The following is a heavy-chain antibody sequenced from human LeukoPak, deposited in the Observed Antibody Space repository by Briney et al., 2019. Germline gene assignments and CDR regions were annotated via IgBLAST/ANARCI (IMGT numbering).Heavy chain of an antibody. CDR3: ARAQTRFLEWGYSDY. CDR1: GFTFSSYS. CDR2: ISSSSSYI. D-gene: IGHD3-3*01. V-gene: IGHV3-21*01. Sequence: GGSLRLSCAASGFTFSSYSMNWVRQAPGKGLEWVSSISSSSSYIYYADSVKGRFTISRDNAKNSLYLQMNSLRAEDTAVYYCARAQTRFLEWGYSDYWGQGTLVTVSS. J-gene: IGHJ4*02.